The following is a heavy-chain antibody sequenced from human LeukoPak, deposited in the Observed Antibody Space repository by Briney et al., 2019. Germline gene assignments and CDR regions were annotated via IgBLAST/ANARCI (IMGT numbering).Heavy chain of an antibody. CDR2: IRYDGSNK. D-gene: IGHD3-10*01. CDR1: GFTFSSYD. CDR3: SKDLTSDFGGDLDP. V-gene: IGHV3-30*02. J-gene: IGHJ5*02. Sequence: GGSLRLSCAASGFTFSSYDMHWVRQAPGKGLEWVAFIRYDGSNKYYADSVKGRFTISRDNSKSTVYLQMNSLRVEDAAVYYCSKDLTSDFGGDLDPWGQGTLVTVSS.